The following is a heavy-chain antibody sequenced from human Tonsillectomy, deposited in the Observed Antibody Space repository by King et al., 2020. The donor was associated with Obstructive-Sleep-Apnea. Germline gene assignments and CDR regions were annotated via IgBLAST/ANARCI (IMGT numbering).Heavy chain of an antibody. D-gene: IGHD2-2*01. CDR3: ARDPGCSSTSCYVIV. J-gene: IGHJ6*02. CDR2: ISSSSSTI. V-gene: IGHV3-48*01. CDR1: GFTFSSYS. Sequence: VQLVESGGGLVQPGGSLRLSCAASGFTFSSYSMNWVRQAPGKGLEWVSYISSSSSTIYDADSVKGRFTISRDNAKNSLYLQMNSLRAEDTAVYYCARDPGCSSTSCYVIVWGQGTTVTVSS.